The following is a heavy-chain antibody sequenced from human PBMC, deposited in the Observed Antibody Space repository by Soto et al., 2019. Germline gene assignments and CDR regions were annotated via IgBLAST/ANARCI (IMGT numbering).Heavy chain of an antibody. V-gene: IGHV4-59*01. CDR2: IYYSGST. CDR1: GGSISSYY. Sequence: SETLSLTCTVSGGSISSYYWSWIRQPPGKGLEWIGYIYYSGSTNYNPSLKSRVTISVDTSKNQFSLKLSSVTAADTAVYYCARGYSYGYRPYYYYYYMDVWGKGTTVTVFS. D-gene: IGHD5-18*01. CDR3: ARGYSYGYRPYYYYYYMDV. J-gene: IGHJ6*03.